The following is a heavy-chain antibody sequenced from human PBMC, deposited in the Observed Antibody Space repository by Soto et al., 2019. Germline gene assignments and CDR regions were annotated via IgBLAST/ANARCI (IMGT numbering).Heavy chain of an antibody. Sequence: QVQLVQSGAEVKKPGSSVKVSCKASGGTFSSYAISWVRQAPGQGLEWRGGIIPISDTTNYAQQFQGRVTITADEATSTSYMELSSLSSADTAVYYCARSQGSSTIIEIDYYYYYGRDVWGQGTTVTFSS. CDR3: ARSQGSSTIIEIDYYYYYGRDV. V-gene: IGHV1-69*01. D-gene: IGHD2-2*01. J-gene: IGHJ6*02. CDR1: GGTFSSYA. CDR2: IIPISDTT.